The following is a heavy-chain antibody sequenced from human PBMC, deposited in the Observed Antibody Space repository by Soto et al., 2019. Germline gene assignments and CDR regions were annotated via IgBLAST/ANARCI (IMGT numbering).Heavy chain of an antibody. Sequence: PSETLSLTCTVSGGSISSGGYYWSWIRQHPGKGLEWIGYIYYSGSTYYNPSLKSRVTISVDTSKNQFSLKLSSVTAADTAVYYCARGQGGASGDYVSVAFDIWGQGTMVTVSS. CDR3: ARGQGGASGDYVSVAFDI. V-gene: IGHV4-31*03. CDR1: GGSISSGGYY. CDR2: IYYSGST. J-gene: IGHJ3*02. D-gene: IGHD4-17*01.